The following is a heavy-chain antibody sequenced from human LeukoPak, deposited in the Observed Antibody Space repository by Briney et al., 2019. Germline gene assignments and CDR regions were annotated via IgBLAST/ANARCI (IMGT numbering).Heavy chain of an antibody. CDR3: AKDRCSNGVGCYYYYMDV. D-gene: IGHD2-8*01. J-gene: IGHJ6*03. Sequence: GSLRLSCAASGFTFSDYYMNWIRQAPGKGLEWVSYIQYDGSNQQYADSVKGRFSISRDSSKNILHLQMNSLRAEDTAVYYCAKDRCSNGVGCYYYYMDVWGKGTTVTISS. CDR2: IQYDGSNQ. CDR1: GFTFSDYY. V-gene: IGHV3-30*02.